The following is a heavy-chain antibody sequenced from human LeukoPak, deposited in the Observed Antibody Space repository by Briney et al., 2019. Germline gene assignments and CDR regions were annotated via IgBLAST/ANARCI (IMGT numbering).Heavy chain of an antibody. CDR1: GFTFDDHG. V-gene: IGHV3-7*01. CDR2: IKQDGSEK. Sequence: PGGSLRLSCAASGFTFDDHGMSWVRQAPGKWLEWVANIKQDGSEKYYVDSVKGRFTISRDNAKNSLYLQMNSLRAEDTAVYYCARGSYSSSSPVAYWGQGTLVTVSS. D-gene: IGHD6-13*01. J-gene: IGHJ4*02. CDR3: ARGSYSSSSPVAY.